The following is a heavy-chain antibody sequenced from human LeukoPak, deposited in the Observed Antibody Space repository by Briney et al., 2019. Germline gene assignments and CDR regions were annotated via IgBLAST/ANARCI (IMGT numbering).Heavy chain of an antibody. CDR1: GFTVSGNY. CDR2: IYSGGST. D-gene: IGHD3-10*01. CDR3: ARGVGVPVWFGEFDY. J-gene: IGHJ4*02. Sequence: GGSLRLSCAASGFTVSGNYMSWVRQAPGKGLEWVSVIYSGGSTYYADSVKGRFTISRDNSKNTLYLQMNSLRAEDTAVYYCARGVGVPVWFGEFDYWGQGTLVTVSS. V-gene: IGHV3-66*01.